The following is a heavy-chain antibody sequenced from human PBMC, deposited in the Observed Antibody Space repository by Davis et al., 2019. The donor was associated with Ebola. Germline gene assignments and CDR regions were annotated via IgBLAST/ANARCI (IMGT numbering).Heavy chain of an antibody. V-gene: IGHV4-59*12. CDR2: IYYSGST. CDR1: GGSISSYY. Sequence: PSETLSLTCTVSGGSISSYYWSWIRQPPGKALDWFGYIYYSGSTNYNPSLKSRVTISVDTSKNQFSLKLSSVTAADTAVYYCARGPQEGDGAYYDFWSGYKVWGKGTTVTVSS. J-gene: IGHJ6*04. CDR3: ARGPQEGDGAYYDFWSGYKV. D-gene: IGHD3-3*01.